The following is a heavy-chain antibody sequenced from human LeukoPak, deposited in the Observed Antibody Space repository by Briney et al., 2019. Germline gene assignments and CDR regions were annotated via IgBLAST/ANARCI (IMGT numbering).Heavy chain of an antibody. Sequence: ASVKVSCKASGGTFSSYAISWVRQAPGQGLEWMGGIIPIFGTANYAQKFQGRVTITTDESTSTAYMELSSLGSEDTAVYYCARGYCSSTSCYAVFSYWGQGTLVTVSS. CDR1: GGTFSSYA. CDR3: ARGYCSSTSCYAVFSY. J-gene: IGHJ4*02. V-gene: IGHV1-69*05. D-gene: IGHD2-2*01. CDR2: IIPIFGTA.